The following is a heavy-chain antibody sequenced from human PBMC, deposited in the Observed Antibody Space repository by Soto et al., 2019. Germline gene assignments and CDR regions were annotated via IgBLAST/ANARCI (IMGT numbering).Heavy chain of an antibody. CDR1: GVSISSYY. J-gene: IGHJ6*03. V-gene: IGHV4-59*08. D-gene: IGHD3-10*01. CDR2: IYYSGST. CDR3: ARHTMVREVIITGYYMDV. Sequence: SETLSLTCTVSGVSISSYYWSWIRQPPGKGLEWIGYIYYSGSTNYNPSLKSRVTISVDTSKNQFSLKLSSVTAADTAVYYCARHTMVREVIITGYYMDVWGKGTTVTVSS.